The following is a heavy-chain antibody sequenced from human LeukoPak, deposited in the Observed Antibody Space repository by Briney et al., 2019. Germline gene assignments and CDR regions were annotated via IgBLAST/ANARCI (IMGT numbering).Heavy chain of an antibody. V-gene: IGHV3-23*01. CDR2: ISGSGGST. CDR3: AKGLRRDGYNYVKPVAFDI. CDR1: GGSISSGGYY. Sequence: LSLTCTVSGGSISSGGYYWSWVRQAPGKGLEWVSAISGSGGSTYYADSVKGRFTISRDNSKNTLYLQMNSLRAEDTAVYYCAKGLRRDGYNYVKPVAFDIWGQGTMVTVSS. D-gene: IGHD5-24*01. J-gene: IGHJ3*02.